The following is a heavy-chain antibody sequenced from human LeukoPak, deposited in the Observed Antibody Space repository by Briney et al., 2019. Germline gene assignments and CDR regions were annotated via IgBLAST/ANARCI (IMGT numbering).Heavy chain of an antibody. CDR1: GGTFSSYA. CDR2: IIPIFGTA. V-gene: IGHV1-69*13. J-gene: IGHJ3*01. Sequence: SVKVSCKASGGTFSSYAISWVRQAPGQGLEWMGGIIPIFGTANYAQKFQGRVTITADESTSTAYMELSSLRSEDTAVYYCVRLNWRRKAFDVWGQGTMVTVSS. D-gene: IGHD1-20*01. CDR3: VRLNWRRKAFDV.